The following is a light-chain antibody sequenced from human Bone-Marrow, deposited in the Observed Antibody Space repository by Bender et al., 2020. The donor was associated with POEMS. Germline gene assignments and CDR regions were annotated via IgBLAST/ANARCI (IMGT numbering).Light chain of an antibody. CDR2: SNN. J-gene: IGLJ3*02. CDR1: TSNIGRYT. V-gene: IGLV1-44*01. Sequence: QSVLTQPPSASGTPGQGVTVSCSGSTSNIGRYTVNWYQHLPGTAPKLLIFSNNQRLSGVPDRFSASKSGTSASLAISGPQSEDEADYYCASWDDSLNGWVFGGGTKLTVL. CDR3: ASWDDSLNGWV.